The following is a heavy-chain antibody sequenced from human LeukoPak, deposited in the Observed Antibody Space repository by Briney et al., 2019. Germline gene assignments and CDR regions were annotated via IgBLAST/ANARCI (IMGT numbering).Heavy chain of an antibody. V-gene: IGHV3-15*01. CDR1: GFTFSNAW. J-gene: IGHJ4*02. Sequence: GGSLRLACVASGFTFSNAWMNSVRQAPGKGLEWDARIKSKSLGGTIDYAAPVKGRFSISRDDSKNMVYLQMNSLKTEDTAVYYCATGGGQVGLDYWGQGTLVTVSS. D-gene: IGHD1-26*01. CDR2: IKSKSLGGTI. CDR3: ATGGGQVGLDY.